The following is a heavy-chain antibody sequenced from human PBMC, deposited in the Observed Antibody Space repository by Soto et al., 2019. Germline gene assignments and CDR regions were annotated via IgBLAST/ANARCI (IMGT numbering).Heavy chain of an antibody. Sequence: GGSSQISYWSWVRQPAGKGLEWIGHIFSSGRTSYNPSLKSRLTMSIDVPNNLFSLNLSSVTAADTAVYYCAKGWDAKYFDLWGQGTLVTVSS. D-gene: IGHD1-26*01. J-gene: IGHJ4*02. V-gene: IGHV4-4*07. CDR2: IFSSGRT. CDR1: GGSSQISY. CDR3: AKGWDAKYFDL.